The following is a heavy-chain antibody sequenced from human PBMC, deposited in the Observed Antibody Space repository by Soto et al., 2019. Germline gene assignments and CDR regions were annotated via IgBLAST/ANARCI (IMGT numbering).Heavy chain of an antibody. V-gene: IGHV4-31*03. CDR3: ARVWAGFRSHITGTTFYWFDP. CDR2: IYYSGST. CDR1: GGSISSGGYY. J-gene: IGHJ5*02. Sequence: SETLSLTCTVSGGSISSGGYYWSWIRRHPGKGLEWIGYIYYSGSTYYNPSLKSRVTISVDTSKNQFSLKLSSVTAADTAVYYCARVWAGFRSHITGTTFYWFDPWGQGTLVTVSS. D-gene: IGHD1-20*01.